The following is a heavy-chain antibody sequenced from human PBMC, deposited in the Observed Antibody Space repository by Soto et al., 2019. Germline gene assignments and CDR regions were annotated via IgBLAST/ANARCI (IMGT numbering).Heavy chain of an antibody. CDR1: GFTFSTHG. CDR3: AKDLGTVSKVYGMDV. Sequence: ESGGGVVQPGRSLTLSCVASGFTFSTHGMHWVRQAPGKGLEWVALISYDGSYKYYADSVKGRFTISRDNSKNTMYLQMNSLRAEEMAVYYCAKDLGTVSKVYGMDVWGQGTTVTVSS. D-gene: IGHD4-17*01. V-gene: IGHV3-30*18. CDR2: ISYDGSYK. J-gene: IGHJ6*02.